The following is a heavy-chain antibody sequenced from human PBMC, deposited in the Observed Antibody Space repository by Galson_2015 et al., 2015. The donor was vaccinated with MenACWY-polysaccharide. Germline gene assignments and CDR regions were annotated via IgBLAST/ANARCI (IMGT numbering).Heavy chain of an antibody. J-gene: IGHJ6*03. CDR2: INTYNGIT. CDR3: ARGAGYYYYMDV. CDR1: GYTFPNYG. V-gene: IGHV1-18*01. Sequence: SVKVSCKASGYTFPNYGITWVRQAPGQGLEWMGWINTYNGITSYAQKLQDRVTMTTDTSTSTAYMDLRSLRSDDTAVYYCARGAGYYYYMDVWGKGTTATVSS.